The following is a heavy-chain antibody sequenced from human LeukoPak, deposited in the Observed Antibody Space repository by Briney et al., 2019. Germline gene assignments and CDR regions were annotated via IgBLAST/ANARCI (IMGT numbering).Heavy chain of an antibody. CDR2: FDPEDGET. CDR3: ATGITIFGVARWAFDI. J-gene: IGHJ3*02. V-gene: IGHV1-24*01. D-gene: IGHD3-3*01. CDR1: GYTLTELS. Sequence: ASVKVSCKVSGYTLTELSMHWVRQAPGKGLEWMGGFDPEDGETIYAQKFQGRVTMTEDTSTDTAYMELSSLRSEDTAVYYCATGITIFGVARWAFDIWGQGTMVTVSS.